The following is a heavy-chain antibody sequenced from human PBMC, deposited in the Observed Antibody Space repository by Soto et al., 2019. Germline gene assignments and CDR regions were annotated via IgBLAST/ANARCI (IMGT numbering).Heavy chain of an antibody. J-gene: IGHJ4*02. Sequence: PSETLSLTCAVSVGSITYNNWLSWLRQPPGEGLEWIGEMHHIGSTNYNPSLKSRVTMSVDTSKNQFFLKLNSVTAADTAVYYCTKNSAYALDYWGQGTLVTVSS. CDR3: TKNSAYALDY. CDR1: VGSITYNNW. CDR2: MHHIGST. D-gene: IGHD5-12*01. V-gene: IGHV4-4*02.